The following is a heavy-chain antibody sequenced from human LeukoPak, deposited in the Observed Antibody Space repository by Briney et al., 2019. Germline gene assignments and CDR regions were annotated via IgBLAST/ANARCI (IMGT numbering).Heavy chain of an antibody. CDR3: ARFETVTAYFDY. J-gene: IGHJ4*02. CDR2: IYHSGST. CDR1: GGSISSGGYS. D-gene: IGHD4-17*01. Sequence: PSETLSLTCTVSGGSISSGGYSWSWIRQPPGKGLEWIGYIYHSGSTYYNPSLKSRVTISVDRSKNQFSLKLSSVTAADTAVYYCARFETVTAYFDYWGQGTLVTVSS. V-gene: IGHV4-30-2*01.